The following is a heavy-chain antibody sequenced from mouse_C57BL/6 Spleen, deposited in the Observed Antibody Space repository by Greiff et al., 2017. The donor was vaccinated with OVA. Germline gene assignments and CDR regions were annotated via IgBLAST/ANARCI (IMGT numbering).Heavy chain of an antibody. CDR3: ARSHFYYGSSYGYFDV. D-gene: IGHD1-1*01. CDR2: IYPGDGDT. CDR1: GYAFSSSW. V-gene: IGHV1-82*01. J-gene: IGHJ1*03. Sequence: QVQLQQSGPELVKPGASVKISCKASGYAFSSSWMNWVKQRPGKGLEWIGRIYPGDGDTNYNGKFKGKATLTADKSSSTAYMQLGSLTSEDSAVYFCARSHFYYGSSYGYFDVWGTGTTVTVSS.